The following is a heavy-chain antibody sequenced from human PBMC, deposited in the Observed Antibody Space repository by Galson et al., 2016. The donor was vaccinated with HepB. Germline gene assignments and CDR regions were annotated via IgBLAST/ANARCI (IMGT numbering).Heavy chain of an antibody. CDR3: AGKQWLAEGVVF. J-gene: IGHJ4*02. CDR2: MYHSGYT. V-gene: IGHV4-4*02. CDR1: GGSFTNNNW. Sequence: SETLSLTCAVSGGSFTNNNWWSWVRQPPGKGLEWIGEMYHSGYTNYNPSLKSRVTISADTSKNQFSLSLSSVTAADTAVYYCAGKQWLAEGVVFWGQGTLVIVSS. D-gene: IGHD6-19*01.